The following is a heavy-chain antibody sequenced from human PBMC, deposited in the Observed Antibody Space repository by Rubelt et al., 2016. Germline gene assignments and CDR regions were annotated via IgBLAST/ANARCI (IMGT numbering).Heavy chain of an antibody. Sequence: LRLSCAASGFTFSSYAMSWVRQAPGKGLEWVSSISSSSSYIYYADSVKGRFTISRDNAKNSLYLQMNSLRAEDTAVYYCARDRYDYGDSHDYWGQGTLVTVSS. CDR2: ISSSSSYI. CDR1: GFTFSSYA. D-gene: IGHD4-17*01. J-gene: IGHJ4*02. V-gene: IGHV3-21*01. CDR3: ARDRYDYGDSHDY.